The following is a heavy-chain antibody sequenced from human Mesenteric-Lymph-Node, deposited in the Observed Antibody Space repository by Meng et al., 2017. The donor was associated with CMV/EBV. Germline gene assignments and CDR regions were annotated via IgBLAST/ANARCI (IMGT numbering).Heavy chain of an antibody. Sequence: VYGGSFSGYYWSWIRQPPGKGLEWIGYISYSGTTNYNASLKSRVTISVDMSKNQFSLKLSSVTAADTAAYYCTRVRYTTSSYGMDVWGQGATVTVSS. CDR3: TRVRYTTSSYGMDV. CDR2: ISYSGTT. J-gene: IGHJ6*02. V-gene: IGHV4-34*11. CDR1: GGSFSGYY. D-gene: IGHD6-6*01.